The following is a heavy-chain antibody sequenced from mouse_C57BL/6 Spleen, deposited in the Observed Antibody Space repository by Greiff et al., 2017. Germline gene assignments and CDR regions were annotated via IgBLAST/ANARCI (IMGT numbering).Heavy chain of an antibody. CDR3: AREVTAVVAFDY. CDR2: INPSSGYT. J-gene: IGHJ2*01. Sequence: QVKLLQSGAELARPGASVQISCTASGYTFTSYTMYWVKQKPGQGLEWIGYINPSSGYTKYNQKFKDKVTLTAYKSTSTAYMPLSSLTSEDSTVYYCAREVTAVVAFDYWGQGTTLTVSS. CDR1: GYTFTSYT. V-gene: IGHV1-4*01. D-gene: IGHD1-1*01.